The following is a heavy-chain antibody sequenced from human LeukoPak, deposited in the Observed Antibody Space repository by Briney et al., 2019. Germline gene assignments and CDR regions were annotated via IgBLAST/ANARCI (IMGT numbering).Heavy chain of an antibody. D-gene: IGHD3-10*01. CDR3: ARHLSNYGSGSFSFDP. CDR1: GGSISSYY. CDR2: IYYSGST. Sequence: PSETLSLTCTVSGGSISSYYWSWIQQPPGKGLEWIGYIYYSGSTNYNPSLKSRVTISVDTSKNQFSLKLSSVTAADTAVYYCARHLSNYGSGSFSFDPWGQGTLVTVSS. V-gene: IGHV4-59*08. J-gene: IGHJ5*02.